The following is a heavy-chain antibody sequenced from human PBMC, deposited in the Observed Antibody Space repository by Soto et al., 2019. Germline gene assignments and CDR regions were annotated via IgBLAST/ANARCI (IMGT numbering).Heavy chain of an antibody. CDR3: VRAGTKKLRDWFEP. CDR2: IYATGSS. CDR1: VASLSGYY. V-gene: IGHV4-4*07. J-gene: IGHJ5*02. Sequence: SETLSLTCNFSVASLSGYYWSCIRHPPGKGLEWIGRIYATGSSDYNPSLKSRITISVDMSKKQFSLTLRSVTAADTAMYYCVRAGTKKLRDWFEPLGQGSLVIVSS. D-gene: IGHD1-1*01.